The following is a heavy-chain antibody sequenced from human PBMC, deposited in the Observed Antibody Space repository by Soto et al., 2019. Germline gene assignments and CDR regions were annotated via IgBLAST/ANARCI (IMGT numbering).Heavy chain of an antibody. CDR1: GGSISSGDYY. Sequence: SETLSLTCTVSGGSISSGDYYWSWIRQPPGKGLEWIGYIYYSGSTYYNPSLKSRVTISVDTSKNQFSLKLSSVTAADTAVYYCARFRGFGEGTYFDYWGQGTLVTVSS. CDR3: ARFRGFGEGTYFDY. D-gene: IGHD3-10*01. V-gene: IGHV4-30-4*01. J-gene: IGHJ4*02. CDR2: IYYSGST.